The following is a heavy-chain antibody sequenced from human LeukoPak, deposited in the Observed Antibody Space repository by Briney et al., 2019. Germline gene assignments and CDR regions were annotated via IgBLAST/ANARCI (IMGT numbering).Heavy chain of an antibody. J-gene: IGHJ4*02. CDR3: ARPRVVKRGVLFDY. Sequence: SETLSLTCTVSGGSISSSSYYWGWIRQPPGKGLEWIGSIYYSGSTYYNPSLKSRVTISVDTSKNQFSLKLSSVTAADTAVYYCARPRVVKRGVLFDYWGQGTLVTVSS. V-gene: IGHV4-39*01. CDR2: IYYSGST. CDR1: GGSISSSSYY. D-gene: IGHD3-3*01.